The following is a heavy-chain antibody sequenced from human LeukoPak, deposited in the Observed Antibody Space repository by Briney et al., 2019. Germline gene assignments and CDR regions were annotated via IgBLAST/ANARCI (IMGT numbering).Heavy chain of an antibody. D-gene: IGHD2/OR15-2a*01. CDR2: IYPGDSDT. CDR3: ARATTSIDQLDY. J-gene: IGHJ4*02. V-gene: IGHV5-51*01. Sequence: KDGESLKISCKGSGYSFTNYLIAWVRQMPGKGLEWMGIIYPGDSDTRYSPSFQGQVTISADKSISTAYLQWSSLKASDTAIYYCARATTSIDQLDYWGQGTLVTVSS. CDR1: GYSFTNYL.